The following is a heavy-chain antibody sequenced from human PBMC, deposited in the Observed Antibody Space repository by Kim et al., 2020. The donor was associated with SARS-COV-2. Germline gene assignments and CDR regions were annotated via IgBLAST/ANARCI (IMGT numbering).Heavy chain of an antibody. CDR3: AREGXXXAAAGRGLDDYYGXXX. CDR2: INPSGGST. CDR1: GYTFTSYY. Sequence: ASVKVSCKASGYTFTSYYMHWVRQAPGQGLEWMGIINPSGGSTSYAQKFQGRVXRTRXXSTSTVYMELSSLXSEDTAVYYCAREGXXXAAAGRGLDDYYGXXXWGQGXXVTVSS. V-gene: IGHV1-46*01. D-gene: IGHD6-13*01. J-gene: IGHJ6*02.